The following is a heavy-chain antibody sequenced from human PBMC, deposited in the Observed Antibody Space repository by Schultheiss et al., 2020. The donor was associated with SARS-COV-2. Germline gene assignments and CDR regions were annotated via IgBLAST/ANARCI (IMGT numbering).Heavy chain of an antibody. J-gene: IGHJ4*02. Sequence: ASVKVSCKASGYTFTSYGISWVRQAPGHGLEWLGWISAYNGNTNYAQKLQGRVTITRDTSASTAYMELSSLRSEDTAVYYCARGGGCSSTSCYFGYWGQGTLVTVSS. D-gene: IGHD2-2*01. CDR1: GYTFTSYG. CDR3: ARGGGCSSTSCYFGY. CDR2: ISAYNGNT. V-gene: IGHV1-18*01.